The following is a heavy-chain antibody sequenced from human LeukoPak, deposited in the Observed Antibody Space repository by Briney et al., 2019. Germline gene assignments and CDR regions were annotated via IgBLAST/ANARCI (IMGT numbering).Heavy chain of an antibody. CDR3: AREYGVAAAFGAFDI. D-gene: IGHD6-13*01. CDR1: GYTFTSYA. V-gene: IGHV1-3*03. Sequence: ASVKVSCKASGYTFTSYAMHWVRQAPGQRLEWMGWINAGNGNTKYSQEFQGRVTITRDTSASTAYMELSSLRSEGMAVYYCAREYGVAAAFGAFDIWGQGTMVTVSS. CDR2: INAGNGNT. J-gene: IGHJ3*02.